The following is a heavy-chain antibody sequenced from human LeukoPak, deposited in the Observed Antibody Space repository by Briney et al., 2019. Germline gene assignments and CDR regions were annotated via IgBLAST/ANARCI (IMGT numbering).Heavy chain of an antibody. CDR2: ISSSGSTI. D-gene: IGHD3-3*01. CDR3: AKDDLDDFWSGYQLNAFDI. V-gene: IGHV3-48*03. Sequence: GGSLRLSCAASGFTFSSYEMNWVRQAPGKGLEWVSYISSSGSTIYYADSVKGRFTISRDNAKNSLYLQMNSLRAEDTAVYYCAKDDLDDFWSGYQLNAFDIWGQGTMVTVSS. J-gene: IGHJ3*02. CDR1: GFTFSSYE.